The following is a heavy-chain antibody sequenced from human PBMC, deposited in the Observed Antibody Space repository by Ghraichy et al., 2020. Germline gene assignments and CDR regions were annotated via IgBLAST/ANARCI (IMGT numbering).Heavy chain of an antibody. J-gene: IGHJ3*02. CDR3: AKGYSSRWNYVNDAFDI. D-gene: IGHD1-7*01. V-gene: IGHV3-23*01. CDR1: GFTFSSYA. CDR2: ISGSGGST. Sequence: GGSLRLSCAASGFTFSSYAMSWVRQAPGKGLEWVSAISGSGGSTYYADSVKGRFTISRDNSKNTLYLQMNSLRAEDTAVYYCAKGYSSRWNYVNDAFDIWGQGTMVTVSS.